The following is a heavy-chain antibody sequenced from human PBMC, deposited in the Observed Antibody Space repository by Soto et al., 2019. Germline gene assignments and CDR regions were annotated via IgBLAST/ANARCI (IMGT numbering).Heavy chain of an antibody. D-gene: IGHD2-8*01. Sequence: SETLSLTCAVYGGSFSGYYWSWIRQPPGKGLEWIGEINHSGSTNYNPSLKSRVTISVDTSKNQFSLKLSSVTAADTAVYYCARGSWNCTNGVCYYCGMDVWGHGTTVTVSS. CDR3: ARGSWNCTNGVCYYCGMDV. J-gene: IGHJ6*02. V-gene: IGHV4-34*01. CDR2: INHSGST. CDR1: GGSFSGYY.